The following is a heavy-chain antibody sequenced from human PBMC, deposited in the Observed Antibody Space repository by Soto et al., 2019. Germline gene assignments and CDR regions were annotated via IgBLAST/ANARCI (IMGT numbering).Heavy chain of an antibody. CDR2: ISYDGSNK. CDR3: ARGHGYLPHDPNFFDY. CDR1: GFTFSSYG. J-gene: IGHJ4*02. Sequence: GGSLRLSCAASGFTFSSYGMHWVRQAPGKGLEWVAVISYDGSNKYYADSVKGRFTISRDNSKNTLHLQMNSLKAEDTAVYYCARGHGYLPHDPNFFDYWGQGTLVTVSS. D-gene: IGHD2-15*01. V-gene: IGHV3-30*03.